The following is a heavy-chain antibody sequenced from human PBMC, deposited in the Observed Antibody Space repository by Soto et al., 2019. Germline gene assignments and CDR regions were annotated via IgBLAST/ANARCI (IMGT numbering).Heavy chain of an antibody. J-gene: IGHJ4*02. CDR1: GGSISSGGYY. CDR3: ARVRVTRGGYEALFDY. Sequence: PSETLSLTCTVSGGSISSGGYYWSWIRQHPGKGLEWIGYIYYSGSTYYNPSLKSRVTISVDTSKNQFSLKLSSVTAADTAVYYCARVRVTRGGYEALFDYWGQGTLVTVSS. V-gene: IGHV4-31*03. D-gene: IGHD5-12*01. CDR2: IYYSGST.